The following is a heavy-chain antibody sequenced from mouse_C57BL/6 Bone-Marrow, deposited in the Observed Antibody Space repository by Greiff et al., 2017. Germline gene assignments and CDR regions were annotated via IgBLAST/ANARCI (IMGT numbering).Heavy chain of an antibody. CDR1: GYTFTSYW. V-gene: IGHV1-50*01. CDR2: IDPSDSYT. Sequence: QVQLKQPGAELVKPGASVKLSCKASGYTFTSYWMQWVKQRPGQGLEWIGEIDPSDSYTNYNQKFKGKATLTVDTSSSTAYMQLSSLTSEDSAVYYCAPQIYYYGSILFAYWGQGTLVTVSA. D-gene: IGHD1-1*01. J-gene: IGHJ3*01. CDR3: APQIYYYGSILFAY.